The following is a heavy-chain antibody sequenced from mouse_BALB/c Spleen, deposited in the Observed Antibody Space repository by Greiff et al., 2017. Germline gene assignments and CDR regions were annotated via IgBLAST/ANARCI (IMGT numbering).Heavy chain of an antibody. J-gene: IGHJ3*01. CDR3: AREDYDYDRLSWFAY. CDR2: ISSGSSTI. CDR1: GFTFSSFG. Sequence: EVKLEESGGGLVQPGGSRKLSCAASGFTFSSFGMHWVRQAPEKGLEWVAYISSGSSTIYYADTVKGRFTISRDNPKNTLFLQMTSLRSEDTAMYYCAREDYDYDRLSWFAYWGQGTLVTVSA. D-gene: IGHD2-4*01. V-gene: IGHV5-17*02.